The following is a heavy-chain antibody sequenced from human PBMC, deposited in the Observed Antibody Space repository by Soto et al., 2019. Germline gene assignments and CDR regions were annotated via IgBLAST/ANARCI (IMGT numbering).Heavy chain of an antibody. J-gene: IGHJ4*02. V-gene: IGHV3-30*18. CDR3: AKGLTGTTFSKFDY. CDR1: GFTFSSYG. Sequence: PXXSLRLYYAASGFTFSSYGMHWVLQAPGKGLEWVAVISYDGSNKYYADSVKGRFTISRDNSKNTLYLQMNSLRAEDTAVYYCAKGLTGTTFSKFDYWGQGTLVTVSS. CDR2: ISYDGSNK. D-gene: IGHD1-20*01.